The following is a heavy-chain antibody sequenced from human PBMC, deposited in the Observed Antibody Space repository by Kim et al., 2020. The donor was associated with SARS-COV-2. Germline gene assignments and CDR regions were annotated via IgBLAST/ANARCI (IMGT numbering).Heavy chain of an antibody. CDR3: ARSPGPRGVIITDWFDP. Sequence: GGSLRLSCAASGFTFSSYWMHWVRQAPGKGLVWVSRINSDGSSTSYADSVKGRFTISRDNAKNTLYLQMNSLRAEDTAVYYCARSPGPRGVIITDWFDPWGQGTLVTVSS. D-gene: IGHD3-10*01. V-gene: IGHV3-74*01. J-gene: IGHJ5*02. CDR2: INSDGSST. CDR1: GFTFSSYW.